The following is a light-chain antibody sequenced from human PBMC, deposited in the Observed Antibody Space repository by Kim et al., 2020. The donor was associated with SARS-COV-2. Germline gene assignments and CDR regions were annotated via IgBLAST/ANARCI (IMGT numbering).Light chain of an antibody. V-gene: IGKV1-39*01. CDR1: QSISSY. J-gene: IGKJ2*01. CDR2: AAS. CDR3: QQSYSTLSYT. Sequence: DIQMTQSPSSLSASVGDRVTITCRASQSISSYLNWYQQKPGKAPKVLIYAASSLQSGVPSRFSGTGSGTDFTLTISSLQPEDFATYYCQQSYSTLSYTFGQGTKLEI.